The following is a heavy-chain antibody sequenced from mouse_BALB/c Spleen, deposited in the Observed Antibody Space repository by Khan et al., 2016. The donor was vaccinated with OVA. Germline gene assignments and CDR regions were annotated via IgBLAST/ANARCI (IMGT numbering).Heavy chain of an antibody. CDR2: INPHIGET. Sequence: EVQLQQSGPELVKPGASVKISCKASGYSFTGYFMHWVMQSHGKSLEGIGRINPHIGETFYNQKFKGKATLTVDESSSTAHMELRSLASEDSAVYFCARIYGSDFDYWGQGTTLTVSS. D-gene: IGHD1-1*01. CDR1: GYSFTGYF. V-gene: IGHV1-20*02. J-gene: IGHJ2*01. CDR3: ARIYGSDFDY.